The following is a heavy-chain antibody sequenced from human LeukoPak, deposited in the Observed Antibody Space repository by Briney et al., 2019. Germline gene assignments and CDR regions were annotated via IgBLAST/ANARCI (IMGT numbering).Heavy chain of an antibody. CDR2: ISGSGGST. V-gene: IGHV3-23*01. CDR3: AKPGTPYCGGDCYWAPFDY. J-gene: IGHJ4*02. Sequence: PGGSLRLSCAASGFTFSSYAMSWVRQAPGKGVEWVSAISGSGGSTYYADSVKGRFPIYRDNSKNTLYLQMNSLRAEDTAVYYCAKPGTPYCGGDCYWAPFDYWGQGTLVTVSS. CDR1: GFTFSSYA. D-gene: IGHD2-21*01.